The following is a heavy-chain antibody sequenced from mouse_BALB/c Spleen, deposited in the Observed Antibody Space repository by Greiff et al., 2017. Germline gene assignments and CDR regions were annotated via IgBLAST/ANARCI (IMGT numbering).Heavy chain of an antibody. V-gene: IGHV3-2*02. CDR1: GYSITSDYA. CDR2: ISYSGST. J-gene: IGHJ3*01. Sequence: EVQLQQSGPGLVKPSQSLSLTCTVTGYSITSDYAWNWIRQFPGNKLEWMGYISYSGSTSYNPSLKSRISITRDTSKNQFFLQLNSVTTEDTATYYCARCYYGNYGFAYWGQGTLVTVSA. CDR3: ARCYYGNYGFAY. D-gene: IGHD2-1*01.